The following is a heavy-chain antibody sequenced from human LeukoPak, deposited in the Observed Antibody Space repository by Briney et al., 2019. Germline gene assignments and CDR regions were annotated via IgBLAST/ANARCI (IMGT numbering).Heavy chain of an antibody. CDR2: ISGSGGST. V-gene: IGHV3-23*01. D-gene: IGHD3-22*01. CDR3: GKVQNYYDSSGYQYYFDY. Sequence: QPGASLRLSCAASGSTFSSYAMSWVRQAPGKGLEWVSSISGSGGSTYYADSVKGRFTISRDNTKNTLYLQLNSLRAEDTAVYYCGKVQNYYDSSGYQYYFDYWGQGTLVTVSS. J-gene: IGHJ4*02. CDR1: GSTFSSYA.